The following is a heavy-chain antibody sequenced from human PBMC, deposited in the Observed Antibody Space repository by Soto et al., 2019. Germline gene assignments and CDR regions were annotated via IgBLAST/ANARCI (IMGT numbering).Heavy chain of an antibody. D-gene: IGHD4-17*01. CDR2: ISESGGTT. CDR3: AQLPYGDYGNFDY. J-gene: IGHJ4*02. Sequence: EVQLLESEGSLVQPAGSLRLSCAASGFTFSSYAMIWVRQAPGEGLEWVSAISESGGTTYYADSVKGRFTISRDNSKNTLYLQMDNLRAEDTAVYSCAQLPYGDYGNFDYWGQGTLVTVSS. CDR1: GFTFSSYA. V-gene: IGHV3-23*01.